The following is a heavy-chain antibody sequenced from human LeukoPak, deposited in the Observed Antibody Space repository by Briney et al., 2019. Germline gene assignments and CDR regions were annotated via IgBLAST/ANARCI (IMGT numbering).Heavy chain of an antibody. Sequence: GESLKISCQGSGYSFSTYWITWVRQMPGKGLEWMGIIYPGDSDTRYSPSFQGQVTISADKSISTAYLQWSSLKASDTAMYYCARSYCSGGSCYSRISGYWGQGTLVTVSS. CDR2: IYPGDSDT. D-gene: IGHD2-15*01. V-gene: IGHV5-51*01. CDR1: GYSFSTYW. J-gene: IGHJ4*02. CDR3: ARSYCSGGSCYSRISGY.